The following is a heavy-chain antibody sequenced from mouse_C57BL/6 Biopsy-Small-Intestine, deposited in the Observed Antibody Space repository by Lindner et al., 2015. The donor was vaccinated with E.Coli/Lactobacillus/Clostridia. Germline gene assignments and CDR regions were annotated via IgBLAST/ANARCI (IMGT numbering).Heavy chain of an antibody. Sequence: WVEKKPGQGLEWIGYINPYNDGTKYNEKFKGKATLTSDKSSSTAYMELSSLTSEDSAVYYCARYGDHYAMDYWGQGTSVTVSS. D-gene: IGHD2-13*01. V-gene: IGHV1-14*01. CDR3: ARYGDHYAMDY. CDR2: INPYNDGT. J-gene: IGHJ4*01.